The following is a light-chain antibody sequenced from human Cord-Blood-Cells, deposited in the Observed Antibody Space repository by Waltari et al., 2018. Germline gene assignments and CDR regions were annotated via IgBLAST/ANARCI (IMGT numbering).Light chain of an antibody. V-gene: IGKV1-39*01. CDR3: QQSYSTPWT. Sequence: DIQMTQSPSSLSASVGDRVTITCRASQSISSYFNWYQQKPGKAPKLLIYAASSLQSGVPSRFGGSGSGTDFTLTISSLQPEDFATYYCQQSYSTPWTFGQGTKVEIK. CDR2: AAS. CDR1: QSISSY. J-gene: IGKJ1*01.